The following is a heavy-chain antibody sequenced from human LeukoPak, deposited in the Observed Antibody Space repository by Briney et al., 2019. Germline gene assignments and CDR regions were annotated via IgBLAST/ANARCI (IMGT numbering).Heavy chain of an antibody. CDR2: IYYSGST. V-gene: IGHV4-30-4*08. D-gene: IGHD2-15*01. J-gene: IGHJ4*02. CDR3: ARGSPPPACSGGSCYFDY. Sequence: SETLSLTCTVSGGSISSGDYYWSWIRQPPGKGLEYIGYIYYSGSTYYNPSLKSRVTISEDTSKNQFSLQLNSVTPEDTAVYYCARGSPPPACSGGSCYFDYWGQGTLVTVSS. CDR1: GGSISSGDYY.